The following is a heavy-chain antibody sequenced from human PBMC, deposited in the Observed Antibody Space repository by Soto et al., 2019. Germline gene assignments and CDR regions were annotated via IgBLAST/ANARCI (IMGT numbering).Heavy chain of an antibody. Sequence: SLRLSCAASGFTFSSYGMHWVRQAPGKGLEWVAVISYDGSNKYYADSVKGRFTISRDNSKNTLYLQMNSLRAEDTAVYYCAKDKAIVVVITGMDVWGQGTTVTVSS. CDR2: ISYDGSNK. V-gene: IGHV3-30*18. D-gene: IGHD3-22*01. J-gene: IGHJ6*02. CDR3: AKDKAIVVVITGMDV. CDR1: GFTFSSYG.